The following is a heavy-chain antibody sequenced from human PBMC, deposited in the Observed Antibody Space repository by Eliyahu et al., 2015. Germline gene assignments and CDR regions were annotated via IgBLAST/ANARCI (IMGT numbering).Heavy chain of an antibody. D-gene: IGHD2-15*01. J-gene: IGHJ6*03. CDR2: IXFEGSNR. Sequence: QVQLEESGGGVVQPGRSLRLSCAAXGFTFGNYGXTRGRPGPGKRLGWGAVIXFEGSNRFYADXVKGRFTIXRDNSKNTVDLQMNSLRAEDTAXYYCARNGRHCSGGTCYQYHYMDVWGKGTTVTVSS. CDR3: ARNGRHCSGGTCYQYHYMDV. V-gene: IGHV3-33*01. CDR1: GFTFGNYG.